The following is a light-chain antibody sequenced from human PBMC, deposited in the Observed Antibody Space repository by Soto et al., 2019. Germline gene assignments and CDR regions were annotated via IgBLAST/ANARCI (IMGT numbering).Light chain of an antibody. CDR2: KAS. J-gene: IGKJ1*01. CDR3: QQYNTYPRT. Sequence: DIQMTQSPSSLSASVGDRVTITCQASQNINNYLNWYQQKPGKAPKLLIYKASSLESGVPSRFSGGGSGTEFTLTISSLQPGDFATYYCQQYNTYPRTFGQGTKVDIK. V-gene: IGKV1-5*03. CDR1: QNINNY.